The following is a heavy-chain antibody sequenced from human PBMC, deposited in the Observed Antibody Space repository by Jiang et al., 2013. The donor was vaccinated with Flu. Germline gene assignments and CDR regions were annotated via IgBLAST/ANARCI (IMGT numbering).Heavy chain of an antibody. Sequence: SIYYSGSTYYNPSLKSRVTISVDTSKNQFSLKLSSVTAADTAVYYCARRAKGYCSGGSCPGGFDYWGQGTLVTVSS. J-gene: IGHJ4*02. D-gene: IGHD2-15*01. CDR2: IYYSGST. CDR3: ARRAKGYCSGGSCPGGFDY. V-gene: IGHV4-39*01.